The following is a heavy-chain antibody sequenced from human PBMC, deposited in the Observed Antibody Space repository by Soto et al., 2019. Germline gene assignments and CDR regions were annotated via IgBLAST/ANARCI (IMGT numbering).Heavy chain of an antibody. V-gene: IGHV4-34*01. D-gene: IGHD3-3*01. J-gene: IGHJ4*02. CDR1: GGSFSGYY. CDR2: INHSGST. Sequence: SETLSLTCAVYGGSFSGYYWSWIRQPPGKGLEWIGEINHSGSTNYNPSLKSRVTISVDTSKNQFSLKLSSVTAADTAVYYCARGQAIFGVTKPDYWGQGTLVTVSS. CDR3: ARGQAIFGVTKPDY.